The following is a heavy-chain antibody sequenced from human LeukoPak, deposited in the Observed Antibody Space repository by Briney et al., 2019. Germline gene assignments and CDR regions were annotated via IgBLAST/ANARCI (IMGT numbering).Heavy chain of an antibody. Sequence: PGGSLRLSCAASRFTFDDYGMSWVRQAPGKGLEWVSGINWNGGSTGYADSVKGRFTISRDNAKNSLYLQMNSLRAEDTALYHCAREARLPEPSSWYSWFDPWGQGTLVTVSS. D-gene: IGHD6-13*01. CDR1: RFTFDDYG. V-gene: IGHV3-20*01. J-gene: IGHJ5*02. CDR3: AREARLPEPSSWYSWFDP. CDR2: INWNGGST.